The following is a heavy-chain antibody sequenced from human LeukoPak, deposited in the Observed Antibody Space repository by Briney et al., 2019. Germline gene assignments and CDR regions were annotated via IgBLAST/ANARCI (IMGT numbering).Heavy chain of an antibody. J-gene: IGHJ6*02. CDR3: ARERTHSSGWLVPYCYYGMDV. V-gene: IGHV3-21*01. CDR2: ISSSSSYI. CDR1: GFTFSSYS. Sequence: GGSLRLSCAASGFTFSSYSMNWVRQAPGKGLEWVSSISSSSSYIYYADSVKGRFTISRDNAKNSLYLQMNSLRAEDTAVYYCARERTHSSGWLVPYCYYGMDVWGQGTTVTVSS. D-gene: IGHD6-19*01.